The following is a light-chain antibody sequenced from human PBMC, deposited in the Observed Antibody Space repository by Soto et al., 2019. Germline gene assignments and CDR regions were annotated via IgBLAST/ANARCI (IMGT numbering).Light chain of an antibody. V-gene: IGLV2-14*01. Sequence: QSALTQPASVSGSPGQSITISCTGSSSDIGAFNYVAWYQQHPGKAPKLIIHGVTNRPSGVSSRFSGSKSAYTASLTISGLQAEDEADYYGSSDTTAFFYVFGTGTKLTVL. J-gene: IGLJ1*01. CDR1: SSDIGAFNY. CDR2: GVT. CDR3: SSDTTAFFYV.